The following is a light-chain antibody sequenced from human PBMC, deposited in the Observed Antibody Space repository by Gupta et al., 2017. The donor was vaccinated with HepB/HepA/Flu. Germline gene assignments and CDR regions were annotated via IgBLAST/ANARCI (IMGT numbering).Light chain of an antibody. J-gene: IGKJ5*01. Sequence: DIVMTQSPLSLPVTPGEPASISCRSSQSLLHSNGYNYLDWYLQKPGQSPQPLIYLGSNRAPGVTDRFSGSGSGTDFTLKISRVEAEDVGVYYCMQALQTPPAFGQGTRLEIK. CDR1: QSLLHSNGYNY. V-gene: IGKV2-28*01. CDR3: MQALQTPPA. CDR2: LGS.